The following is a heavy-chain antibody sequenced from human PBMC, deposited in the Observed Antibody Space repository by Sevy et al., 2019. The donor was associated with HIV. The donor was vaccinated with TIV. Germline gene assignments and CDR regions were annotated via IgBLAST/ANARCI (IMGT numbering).Heavy chain of an antibody. CDR1: GFSFSSYG. D-gene: IGHD2-21*01. J-gene: IGHJ4*02. CDR3: VKDGGGEGGDH. CDR2: IQYDGSNK. V-gene: IGHV3-30*02. Sequence: GGSLRLSCAASGFSFSSYGMHWVRQAPGKGLEWMSYIQYDGSNKDYGDSVKGRFTISRDNSKNTLYLQMNSLRVEDAVDFYGVKDGGGEGGDHWGQGTLVTVSS.